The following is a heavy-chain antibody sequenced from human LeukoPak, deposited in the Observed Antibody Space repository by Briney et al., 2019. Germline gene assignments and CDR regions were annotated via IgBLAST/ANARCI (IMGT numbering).Heavy chain of an antibody. V-gene: IGHV4-61*01. CDR1: GGSFSSGSYY. CDR3: ARDSVSGGSDY. CDR2: IYYSGST. D-gene: IGHD3-16*01. Sequence: PSETLSLTCTVSGGSFSSGSYYWSWIRQPPGTGLEWIGYIYYSGSTNYNPSLKSRVTISVDTSKNQFSLKLSSVTAADTAVYYCARDSVSGGSDYWGQGTLVTVSS. J-gene: IGHJ4*02.